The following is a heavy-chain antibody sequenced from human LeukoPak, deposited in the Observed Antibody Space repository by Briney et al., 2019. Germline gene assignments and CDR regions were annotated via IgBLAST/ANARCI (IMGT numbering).Heavy chain of an antibody. D-gene: IGHD3-22*01. Sequence: PSETLSLTCTVSGGSISSSTYYWGWIRQPPGKGLEWIGSIYYSGSTYYNPSLKSRVTISVDTSKNQFSLKLSSVTAADTAVYYCARLGGINSSGYYNDYWGQGTLVTVSS. CDR3: ARLGGINSSGYYNDY. CDR1: GGSISSSTYY. V-gene: IGHV4-39*07. J-gene: IGHJ4*02. CDR2: IYYSGST.